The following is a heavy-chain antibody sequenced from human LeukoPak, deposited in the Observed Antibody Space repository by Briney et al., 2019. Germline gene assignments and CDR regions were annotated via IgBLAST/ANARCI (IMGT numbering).Heavy chain of an antibody. CDR3: AREDSGYSSGWYRSWFDP. CDR1: GGSISSDY. Sequence: SETLSLTCTVSGGSISSDYWSWIRQPPGKGLEWIGYIYYSGSTNYNPSLKSRVTISVDTSKNQFSLKLSSVTAADTAVYYCAREDSGYSSGWYRSWFDPWGQGTLVTVSS. V-gene: IGHV4-59*01. CDR2: IYYSGST. D-gene: IGHD6-19*01. J-gene: IGHJ5*02.